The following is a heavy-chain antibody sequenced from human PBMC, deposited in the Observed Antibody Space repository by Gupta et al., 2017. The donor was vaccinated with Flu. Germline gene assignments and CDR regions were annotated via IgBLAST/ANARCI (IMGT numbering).Heavy chain of an antibody. Sequence: VRQAPGEWLELVAVIWSNGNNKYYADSVRGRFTFSRDNSKNTMYLQMSSLRVEDTAVYYCVRERGPFDGFDIWGQGTMVTVSS. V-gene: IGHV3-33*01. CDR3: VRERGPFDGFDI. J-gene: IGHJ3*02. D-gene: IGHD3-10*01. CDR2: IWSNGNNK.